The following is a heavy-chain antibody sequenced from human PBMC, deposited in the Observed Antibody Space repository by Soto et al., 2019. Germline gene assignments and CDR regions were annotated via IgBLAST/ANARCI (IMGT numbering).Heavy chain of an antibody. CDR3: ASQYYYDSSGYYSYYFDY. CDR1: GGSISSGGYY. V-gene: IGHV4-31*03. J-gene: IGHJ4*02. Sequence: SETLSLTCTVSGGSISSGGYYWSWIRQHPGKGLEWIGYIYYSGSTYYKPSLKSRVTISVDTSKNQFSLKLSSVIAADTAVYYCASQYYYDSSGYYSYYFDYWGQGTLVTVSS. CDR2: IYYSGST. D-gene: IGHD3-22*01.